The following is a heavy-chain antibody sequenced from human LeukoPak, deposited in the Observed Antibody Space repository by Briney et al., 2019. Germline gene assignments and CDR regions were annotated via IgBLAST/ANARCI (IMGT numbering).Heavy chain of an antibody. CDR3: ARDRELGY. D-gene: IGHD3-10*01. CDR2: INHSGST. V-gene: IGHV4-34*01. J-gene: IGHJ4*02. Sequence: SETLSLTCTVYGESFSGYYWSWIRQPPGKGLEWIGEINHSGSTNYNASLKSRVTISVDTSKNQFSLKLTSVTAADTAVYYCARDRELGYWGQGTLVTVSS. CDR1: GESFSGYY.